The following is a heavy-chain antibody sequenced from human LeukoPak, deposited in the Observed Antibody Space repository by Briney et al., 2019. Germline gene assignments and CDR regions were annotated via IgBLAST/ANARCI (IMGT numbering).Heavy chain of an antibody. CDR3: ARHKNYRGKGVPYYNWFAP. CDR2: IYYSGGT. J-gene: IGHJ5*02. CDR1: GGSISSSSYY. D-gene: IGHD5-24*01. Sequence: SETLSLTCTVSGGSISSSSYYWAGIRKPPGKGLEWMGGIYYSGGTLYNPSLKSGVTISVDRSKNHLPLTLIPFTAADTAVYYCARHKNYRGKGVPYYNWFAPWGQGTLVTVSS. V-gene: IGHV4-39*01.